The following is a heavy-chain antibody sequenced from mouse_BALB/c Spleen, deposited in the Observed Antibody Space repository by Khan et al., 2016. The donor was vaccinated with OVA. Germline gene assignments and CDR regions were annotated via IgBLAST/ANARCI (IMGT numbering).Heavy chain of an antibody. Sequence: VQLQESGPGLVAPSQSLSLTCTITGFSLTNRGVHCMRQHPGKDMVWLIVLLSDGGTTYNTALKYRLTISNGNTKSKVFLIMNSHETDDTTMTYYATQPYYHYNIMDYWGQGTTVTVSS. CDR3: ATQPYYHYNIMDY. V-gene: IGHV2-6-1*01. D-gene: IGHD2-10*01. CDR1: GFSLTNRG. CDR2: LLSDGGT. J-gene: IGHJ4*01.